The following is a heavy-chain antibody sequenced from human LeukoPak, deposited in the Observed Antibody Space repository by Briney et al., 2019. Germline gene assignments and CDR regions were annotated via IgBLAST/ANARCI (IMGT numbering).Heavy chain of an antibody. V-gene: IGHV4-34*01. J-gene: IGHJ4*02. Sequence: SETLSLTCAVYGGSFSGYYWSWIRQPPGKGLEWIGEINHSGSTNYNPSLKSRVTISVDTSKNQFSLKLSSVTAADTAVYYCARTNDAVAGVDYWGQGTLVTVSS. CDR3: ARTNDAVAGVDY. CDR1: GGSFSGYY. D-gene: IGHD6-19*01. CDR2: INHSGST.